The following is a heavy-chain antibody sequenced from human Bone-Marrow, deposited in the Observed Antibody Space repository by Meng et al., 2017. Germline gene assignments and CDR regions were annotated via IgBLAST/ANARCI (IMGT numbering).Heavy chain of an antibody. D-gene: IGHD2-21*01. CDR1: GGSISSGDYY. Sequence: QVQLQESGPGLVKPSQTLSRTCTVSGGSISSGDYYWSWIRQPPGKGLEWIGYIYNSGSTYYNPTLKSRVTISVDTSKNQFSLKLRFVTAADKAVYYCAREGRSHQVGVSVYWGQGNLVTSPQ. CDR2: IYNSGST. CDR3: AREGRSHQVGVSVY. V-gene: IGHV4-30-4*01. J-gene: IGHJ4*02.